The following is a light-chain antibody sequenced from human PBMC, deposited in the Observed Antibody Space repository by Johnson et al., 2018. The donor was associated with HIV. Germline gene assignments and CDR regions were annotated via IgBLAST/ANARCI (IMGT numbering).Light chain of an antibody. CDR3: GTWDSSLSAGRGV. V-gene: IGLV1-51*02. CDR2: ENN. Sequence: QSVLTQPPSVSVAPGQKVTISCSGSSSNIGNNYVSWYQQLPGTAPKLLIYENNKRPSGIPDRFSGSKSGTSATLGITGLQTGDEADYYCGTWDSSLSAGRGVFGTGTKVTVL. J-gene: IGLJ1*01. CDR1: SSNIGNNY.